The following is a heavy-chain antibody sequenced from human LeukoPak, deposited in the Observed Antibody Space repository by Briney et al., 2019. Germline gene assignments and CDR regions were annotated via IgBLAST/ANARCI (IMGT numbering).Heavy chain of an antibody. CDR3: ARAQGYSSGNYFDY. Sequence: AETLSLTCTVSGGSISSSSYYWGWIRQAPGKGLEWIVSIYYSGSTYYNPSVKSRVTISVDTSKNQVSLKLSSVTAADTAVYYCARAQGYSSGNYFDYWGQGTLVTVSS. J-gene: IGHJ4*02. CDR2: IYYSGST. D-gene: IGHD6-19*01. V-gene: IGHV4-39*07. CDR1: GGSISSSSYY.